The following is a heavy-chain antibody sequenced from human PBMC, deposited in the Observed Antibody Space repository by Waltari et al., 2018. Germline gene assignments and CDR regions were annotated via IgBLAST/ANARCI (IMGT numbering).Heavy chain of an antibody. V-gene: IGHV1-2*02. CDR1: GYTFTGYP. CDR3: ARELLVVTSPYYGLDV. J-gene: IGHJ6*02. Sequence: QVHLMQSGAEVKKPGASVKVSCKTSGYTFTGYPIHWVRQAPGKGLEWMGWVNPNSGDTNYAQKFQGRVTMTRDTSISTAYMELSRLRSDDAAVYFCARELLVVTSPYYGLDVWGQGTTVTVSS. CDR2: VNPNSGDT. D-gene: IGHD2-15*01.